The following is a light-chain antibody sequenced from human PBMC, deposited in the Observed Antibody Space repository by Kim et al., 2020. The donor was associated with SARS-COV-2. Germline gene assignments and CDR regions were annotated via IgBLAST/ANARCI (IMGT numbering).Light chain of an antibody. Sequence: VLTQSPATLSLSPGERATLSCRASESVDTYLAWYQQKPGQAPRLLIYDASKRATGIPVRFSGSGAGTDFTLTISNLEPEEFAVYYCQERSNGPPLTFGGGTKMEIK. CDR3: QERSNGPPLT. J-gene: IGKJ4*01. V-gene: IGKV3-11*01. CDR1: ESVDTY. CDR2: DAS.